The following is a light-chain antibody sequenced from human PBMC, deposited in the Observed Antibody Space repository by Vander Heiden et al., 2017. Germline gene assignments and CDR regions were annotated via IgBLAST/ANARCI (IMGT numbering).Light chain of an antibody. CDR2: DAS. CDR1: QSISAD. V-gene: IGKV3-11*01. CDR3: QQRNSSPRT. Sequence: EIVLTQSPATLSLYLGERATLSCRASQSISADLAWYQQKPGQAPRLLIYDASNRATGVPARFSGSGSGTDFTLTISSLEPEDVAVYYCQQRNSSPRTFGQGTKVEI. J-gene: IGKJ2*01.